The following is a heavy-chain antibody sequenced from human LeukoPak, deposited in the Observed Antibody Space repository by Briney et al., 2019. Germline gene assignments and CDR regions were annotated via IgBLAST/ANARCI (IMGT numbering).Heavy chain of an antibody. J-gene: IGHJ4*02. V-gene: IGHV3-23*01. CDR3: AKDSGSYFNYFDY. CDR2: ISGSGGST. D-gene: IGHD1-26*01. CDR1: GFTFSSYA. Sequence: GASLRLSCAASGFTFSSYAMSWVRQAPGRGLEWVSAISGSGGSTYYAASVKGRFTISRDNSKNTLYLQMNSLRAEDTAVYYCAKDSGSYFNYFDYWGQGTLVTVSS.